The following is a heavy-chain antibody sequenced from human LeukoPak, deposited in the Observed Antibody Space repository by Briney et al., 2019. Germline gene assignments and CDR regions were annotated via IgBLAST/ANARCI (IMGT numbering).Heavy chain of an antibody. CDR3: AKGRTMIVVVTFFDY. CDR1: GFTFSSYA. CDR2: ISGSGGST. J-gene: IGHJ4*02. D-gene: IGHD3-22*01. V-gene: IGHV3-23*01. Sequence: PGGSLRLSCAASGFTFSSYAMSWVRQAPGKGLEWVSAISGSGGSTYYADSMKGRFTISRDNSKNTLYLQMNSLRAEDTAVYYCAKGRTMIVVVTFFDYWGQGTLVTVSS.